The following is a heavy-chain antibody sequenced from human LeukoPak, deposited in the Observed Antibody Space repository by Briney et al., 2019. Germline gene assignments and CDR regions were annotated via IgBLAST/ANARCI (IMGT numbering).Heavy chain of an antibody. Sequence: SETLSLTCAVSGYSISSAYYWGWIRQPPGKGLEWIGIIYHSGKTYYNPSLQSRASISIDTSKNQLSLKLSSVTAADTAVYYCARDPGVGTTSGFGYWGQGTLVTVSS. CDR3: ARDPGVGTTSGFGY. D-gene: IGHD1-26*01. CDR1: GYSISSAYY. CDR2: IYHSGKT. J-gene: IGHJ4*02. V-gene: IGHV4-38-2*02.